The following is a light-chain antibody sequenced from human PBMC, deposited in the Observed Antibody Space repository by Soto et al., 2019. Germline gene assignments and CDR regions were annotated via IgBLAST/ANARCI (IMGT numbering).Light chain of an antibody. CDR3: QQYNNWPIT. V-gene: IGKV3-15*01. Sequence: EVALTQSPATLSVSPGEGATLSCRASQSINTLLAWYQQKPGQAPRLLIYRASTRATDIPARFIGSGSGTDFTLTISSLQSEDFAIYYCQQYNNWPITFGQGTRLDIK. J-gene: IGKJ5*01. CDR2: RAS. CDR1: QSINTL.